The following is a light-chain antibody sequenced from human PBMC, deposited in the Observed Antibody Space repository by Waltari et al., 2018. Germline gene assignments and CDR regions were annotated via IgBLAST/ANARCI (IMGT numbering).Light chain of an antibody. Sequence: QSALTQPASLSGSPGQSITMSCTGTSSDVGTYNVVSWYQQHPGKAPKLMIYEDTRRPSGASNRFSGSKSGNTASLTISGLQPEDEADYYCCSYGGSNTPKVFGGGTKLTVL. V-gene: IGLV2-23*01. CDR1: SSDVGTYNV. CDR2: EDT. CDR3: CSYGGSNTPKV. J-gene: IGLJ3*02.